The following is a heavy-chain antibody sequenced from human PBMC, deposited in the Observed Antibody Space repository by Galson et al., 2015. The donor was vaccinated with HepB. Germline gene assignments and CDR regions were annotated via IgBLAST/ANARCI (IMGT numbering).Heavy chain of an antibody. J-gene: IGHJ3*02. V-gene: IGHV4-31*03. Sequence: TLSLTCTVSGGSISSGGYHWNWIRQHPGKGLEWIGYIYYSGSTYYNPSLKSRVTISVDTSKNQFSLKLSSVTAADTAVYYCAAEIDYYESDRGLFDIWGQGTMVTVSS. CDR2: IYYSGST. D-gene: IGHD3-22*01. CDR1: GGSISSGGYH. CDR3: AAEIDYYESDRGLFDI.